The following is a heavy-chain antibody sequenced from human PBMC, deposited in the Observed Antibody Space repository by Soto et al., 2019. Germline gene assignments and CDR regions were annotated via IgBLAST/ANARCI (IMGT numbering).Heavy chain of an antibody. Sequence: QLRLQESGPGLVKPFETLSLTCIFSGGSINRNSYFWARIRQPPGKGLAWIASISHNGGTHYNPSLRRRVTISIDPAKNRFSLNLSSVTAADTAVYYCGKVLMGATRQSDFAAGGQGTLVTVSS. J-gene: IGHJ4*02. D-gene: IGHD1-26*01. V-gene: IGHV4-39*02. CDR2: ISHNGGT. CDR1: GGSINRNSYF. CDR3: GKVLMGATRQSDFAA.